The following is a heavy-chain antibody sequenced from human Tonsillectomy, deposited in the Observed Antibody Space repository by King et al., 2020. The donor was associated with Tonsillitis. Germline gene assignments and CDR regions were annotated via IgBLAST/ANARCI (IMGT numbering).Heavy chain of an antibody. CDR2: INTSGGST. CDR1: GYTFTSYY. V-gene: IGHV1-46*03. J-gene: IGHJ4*02. D-gene: IGHD6-6*01. CDR3: ARAREYSTSSDY. Sequence: VQLVESGAEVKKPGASVKVSCKATGYTFTSYYMHWVRQAPGQGLEWMGIINTSGGSTTYAQKFQGRVTITRDTSTSTVYKELSSLRSDDTAVYYCARAREYSTSSDYWGQGTLVTVSS.